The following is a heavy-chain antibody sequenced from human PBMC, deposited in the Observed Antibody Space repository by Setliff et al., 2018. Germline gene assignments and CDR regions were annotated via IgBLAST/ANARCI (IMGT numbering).Heavy chain of an antibody. D-gene: IGHD3-10*01. CDR2: ISVYNGNT. CDR3: ASDRGMFRGLIRDYFHI. Sequence: ASVKVSCKASGYTFNTYGISWVRQAPGQGLEWVGWISVYNGNTKYAENFQGRVTMTTDTSTSTVYMEMRSLKSDDTAVYYCASDRGMFRGLIRDYFHIWGQGTMVTVSS. J-gene: IGHJ3*02. CDR1: GYTFNTYG. V-gene: IGHV1-18*01.